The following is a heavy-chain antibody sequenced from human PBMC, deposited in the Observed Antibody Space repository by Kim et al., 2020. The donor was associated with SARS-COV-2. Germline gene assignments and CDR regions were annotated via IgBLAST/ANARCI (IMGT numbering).Heavy chain of an antibody. Sequence: YSPSLQGPVTVSADKSISTAYLQWSSLKASDTAMYYCARAVVPAAHFDYWGQGTLVTVSS. J-gene: IGHJ4*02. CDR3: ARAVVPAAHFDY. D-gene: IGHD2-2*01. V-gene: IGHV5-51*01.